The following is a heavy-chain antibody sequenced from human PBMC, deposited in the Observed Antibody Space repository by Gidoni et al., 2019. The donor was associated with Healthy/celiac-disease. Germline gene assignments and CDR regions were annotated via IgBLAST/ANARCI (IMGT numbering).Heavy chain of an antibody. CDR2: ISGSGGST. Sequence: EVQLVESGGGLVQPGGSLRLSCAASGFTFSSYAMSWVRQAPGKGLEWVSAISGSGGSTYYADSVKGRFTISRDNSKNTLYLQMNSLRAEDTAVYYCAKDGIAAAGTDLHYYYYMDVWGKGTTVTVSS. J-gene: IGHJ6*03. CDR1: GFTFSSYA. D-gene: IGHD6-13*01. CDR3: AKDGIAAAGTDLHYYYYMDV. V-gene: IGHV3-23*04.